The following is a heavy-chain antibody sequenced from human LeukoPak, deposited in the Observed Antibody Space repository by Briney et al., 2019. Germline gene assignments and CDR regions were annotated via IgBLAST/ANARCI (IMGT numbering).Heavy chain of an antibody. CDR3: ARDSHLGNFDY. D-gene: IGHD7-27*01. V-gene: IGHV3-53*01. Sequence: GGSLRLSCAASGFNVSSNYMTWVRQAPGKGLEWVSVIYSGGGTFYADSVKGRFTISRDNSKNTLYLQMSSLRAEDTAVYYCARDSHLGNFDYWGQGALVAVSS. J-gene: IGHJ4*02. CDR1: GFNVSSNY. CDR2: IYSGGGT.